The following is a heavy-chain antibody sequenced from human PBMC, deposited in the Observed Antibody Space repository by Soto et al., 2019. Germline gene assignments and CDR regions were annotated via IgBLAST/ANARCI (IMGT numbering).Heavy chain of an antibody. Sequence: EVQLLESGGGLVQPGGSLRLSCAASGFTFSSYAMSWVRQAPGKGLEWVSAISGSGGSTYYADSVKGRFTISRDNSKNMLYLQMNSLRAEDTAVYYCAKTHTRPNWFDPWGQGTLVTVSS. CDR2: ISGSGGST. CDR1: GFTFSSYA. D-gene: IGHD3-3*01. J-gene: IGHJ5*02. CDR3: AKTHTRPNWFDP. V-gene: IGHV3-23*01.